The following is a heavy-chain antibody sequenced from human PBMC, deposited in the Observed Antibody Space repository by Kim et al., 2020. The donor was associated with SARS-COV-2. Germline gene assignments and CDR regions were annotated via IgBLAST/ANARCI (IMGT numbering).Heavy chain of an antibody. D-gene: IGHD4-17*01. Sequence: SQTLSLTCAISGDSVSSNSAAWNWIRQSPSRGLEWLGRTYYRSKWYNDYVVSMKSRMTINPDISKNQFSLQLNSVTPEDTAVYYCARSVTSIFHYWGQGTLVIVSS. CDR3: ARSVTSIFHY. CDR2: TYYRSKWYN. J-gene: IGHJ4*02. V-gene: IGHV6-1*01. CDR1: GDSVSSNSAA.